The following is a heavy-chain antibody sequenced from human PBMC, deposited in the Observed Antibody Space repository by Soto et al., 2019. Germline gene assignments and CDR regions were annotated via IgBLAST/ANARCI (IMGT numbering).Heavy chain of an antibody. J-gene: IGHJ6*02. D-gene: IGHD2-15*01. CDR1: GGTFSSYA. CDR2: IIPIFGTA. CDR3: AGASYTHGCSGGSCYGWVWGYYGMDV. V-gene: IGHV1-69*01. Sequence: QVQLVQSGAEVKKPGSSVKVSCKASGGTFSSYAISWVRQAPGQGLEWMGGIIPIFGTANYAQKFQGRVTITADESMSTTNMEPISLSPKDRAVYYCAGASYTHGCSGGSCYGWVWGYYGMDVWGQGTTVTVSS.